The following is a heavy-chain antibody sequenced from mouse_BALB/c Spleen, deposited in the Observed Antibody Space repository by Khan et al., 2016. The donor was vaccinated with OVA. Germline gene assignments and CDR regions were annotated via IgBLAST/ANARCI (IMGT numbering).Heavy chain of an antibody. CDR2: IWSGGTT. CDR1: GFSLTTYG. J-gene: IGHJ4*01. CDR3: AGQPYYHYNIMDY. D-gene: IGHD2-10*01. V-gene: IGHV2-6-1*01. Sequence: VKLEESGPGLAAPSQSLSITCTISGFSLTTYGVHWVRQPPGKGLEWLVVIWSGGTTNYNSALKSRLTTTKDNSPRQVFLKMNSLQTDDTAIYFCAGQPYYHYNIMDYWGQGTSVTVSS.